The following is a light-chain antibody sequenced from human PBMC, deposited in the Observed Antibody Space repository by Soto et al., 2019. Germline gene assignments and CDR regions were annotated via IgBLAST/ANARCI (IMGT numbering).Light chain of an antibody. V-gene: IGLV2-14*03. CDR1: SSDIGGYNY. J-gene: IGLJ2*01. CDR3: SSYGASSTL. Sequence: QSALTQPASVSGSPGQSITIPCTGTSSDIGGYNYVSWYQQHPGKAPKLMIFDVSYRPSGISDRFSGSKSGNTASLTISGLQPEDEADYYCSSYGASSTLFGGGIKVTVL. CDR2: DVS.